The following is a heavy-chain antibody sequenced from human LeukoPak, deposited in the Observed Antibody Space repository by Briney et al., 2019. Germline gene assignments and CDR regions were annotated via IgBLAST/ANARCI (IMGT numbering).Heavy chain of an antibody. V-gene: IGHV3-15*07. CDR2: IKSKTDGGTT. CDR1: GFTFSNAW. CDR3: TTAQGVYYYGMDV. J-gene: IGHJ6*02. Sequence: GGSLRLSCAASGFTFSNAWMNWVRQAPGKGLEWVGRIKSKTDGGTTDYAAPMKGRFTISRDDSKNTLYLQMNSLKTEDTAVYYCTTAQGVYYYGMDVWGQGTTVTVSS.